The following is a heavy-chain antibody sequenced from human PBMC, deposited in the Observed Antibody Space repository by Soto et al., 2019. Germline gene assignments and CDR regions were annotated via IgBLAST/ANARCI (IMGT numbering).Heavy chain of an antibody. CDR1: GDTFSNSA. CDR2: IIPYIGAG. V-gene: IGHV1-69*01. J-gene: IGHJ4*02. Sequence: QVQLVQSGAEVKKPGSSMKVACKVSGDTFSNSAINWVRQAPGQGLEWMGGIIPYIGAGDATPKFQGRVTIIADDSTSTVYMELTNLRYEDTAVYYCAKARGVTTRAFDIWGQGTLVTVSS. D-gene: IGHD3-3*01. CDR3: AKARGVTTRAFDI.